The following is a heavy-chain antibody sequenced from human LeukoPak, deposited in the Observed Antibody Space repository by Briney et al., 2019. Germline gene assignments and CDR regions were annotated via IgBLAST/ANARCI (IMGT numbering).Heavy chain of an antibody. Sequence: GGSLRLSCAASGFTFSSYWMSWVRQAPGKGLEWVAFIWFDGSNKHYADSVKGRFTISRDNSEDTLYLQMNSLRAEDTAVYYCVRDPSGSGFAFDSWGQGALVTVSS. CDR2: IWFDGSNK. J-gene: IGHJ4*02. V-gene: IGHV3-33*08. CDR3: VRDPSGSGFAFDS. CDR1: GFTFSSYW. D-gene: IGHD1-1*01.